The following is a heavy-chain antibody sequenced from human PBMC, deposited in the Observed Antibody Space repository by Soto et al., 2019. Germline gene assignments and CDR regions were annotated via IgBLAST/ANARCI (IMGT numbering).Heavy chain of an antibody. V-gene: IGHV1-8*02. J-gene: IGHJ6*02. D-gene: IGHD5-18*01. Sequence: ASVKVSCKASGYTFTSYDINWVRQATGQGLEWMGWMSPKSGKTGYTQKFQGRVTMTSNTSINTVYMELSSLRSDDTAVYYCARERGYSYGGTDYYYYYGIDVWGHGTTVTVSS. CDR3: ARERGYSYGGTDYYYYYGIDV. CDR2: MSPKSGKT. CDR1: GYTFTSYD.